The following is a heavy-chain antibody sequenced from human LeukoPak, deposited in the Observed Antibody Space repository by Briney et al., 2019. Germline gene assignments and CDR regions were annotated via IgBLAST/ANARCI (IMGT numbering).Heavy chain of an antibody. J-gene: IGHJ4*02. D-gene: IGHD3-9*01. CDR2: ISGSGGST. V-gene: IGHV3-23*01. CDR3: AKESPPYYDILTGYTFDY. CDR1: GFTFSSYA. Sequence: GGSLRLSCAASGFTFSSYAMCWVRQAPGKGLEWVSAISGSGGSTYYADSVKGRFTISRDNSKNTLYLQMNSLRAEDTAVYYCAKESPPYYDILTGYTFDYWGQGTLVTVSS.